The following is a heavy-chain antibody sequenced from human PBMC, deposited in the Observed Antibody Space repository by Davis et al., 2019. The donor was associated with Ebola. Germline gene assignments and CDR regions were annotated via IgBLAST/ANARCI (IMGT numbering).Heavy chain of an antibody. CDR3: AKVSLWGSYSDFDY. CDR1: GFTFNSYA. D-gene: IGHD1-26*01. Sequence: GESLKISCAASGFTFNSYAMSWVRQAPGKGLEWVSAISGSGGSTYYGDSVKGRFTISRDNSKNTLYLQMNSLRAEDTAVYYCAKVSLWGSYSDFDYWGQGTLVTVSS. V-gene: IGHV3-23*01. J-gene: IGHJ4*02. CDR2: ISGSGGST.